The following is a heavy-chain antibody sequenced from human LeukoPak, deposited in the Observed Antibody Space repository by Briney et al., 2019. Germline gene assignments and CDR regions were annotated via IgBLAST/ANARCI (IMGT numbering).Heavy chain of an antibody. Sequence: SETLSLTCTVSGGSIHSYWSWIRQPAGRGLGWIGRISGSGTITYNPALQSRLTISIDTSKNQFSLKLMSVTAADTAVYYCARGRGSQVLITTSRRSFWFDSWGQGTLVTVSS. J-gene: IGHJ5*01. V-gene: IGHV4-4*07. CDR3: ARGRGSQVLITTSRRSFWFDS. CDR1: GGSIHSY. CDR2: ISGSGTI. D-gene: IGHD3-22*01.